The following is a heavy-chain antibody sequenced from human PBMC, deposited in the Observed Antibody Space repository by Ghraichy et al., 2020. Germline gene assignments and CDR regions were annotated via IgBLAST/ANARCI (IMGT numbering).Heavy chain of an antibody. J-gene: IGHJ4*02. V-gene: IGHV2-70*11. Sequence: QTLSLTCTFSGFSLSTSGMCMSWIRQPPGKALEWLARIDWDDDKYYTTSLRTRLTISKDTSRNQVVLTMTDMEPVDTATYYCARGRGYFDYWGQGALVTVSS. CDR3: ARGRGYFDY. D-gene: IGHD3-10*01. CDR1: GFSLSTSGMC. CDR2: IDWDDDK.